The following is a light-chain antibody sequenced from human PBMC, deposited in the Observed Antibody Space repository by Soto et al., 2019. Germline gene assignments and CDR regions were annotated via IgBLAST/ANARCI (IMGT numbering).Light chain of an antibody. CDR2: SHN. V-gene: IGLV1-44*01. J-gene: IGLJ1*01. CDR3: AAWDDSLNGLYV. CDR1: SSNIGSNT. Sequence: QSVLPQPPSASGPPGRRVTISCSGSSSNIGSNTVNWYQQLPGTAPKLLIYSHNQRPSGVPDRFSGSKSGTSASLAISGLQSEDEADYYCAAWDDSLNGLYVFGTGT.